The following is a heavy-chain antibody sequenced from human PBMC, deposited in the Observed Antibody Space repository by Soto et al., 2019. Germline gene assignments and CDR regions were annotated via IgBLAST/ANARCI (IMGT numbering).Heavy chain of an antibody. V-gene: IGHV1-18*01. D-gene: IGHD6-13*01. Sequence: ASVKVSCKASGYTFTNYGISWVRQAPGQGLEWMGWISAYNGNTNYAQKLQGRLTMTRDTSTSTVYMELSSLRSEDTAVYYCARGPIAAAGHLAEYFQHWGQGTLVTVSS. J-gene: IGHJ1*01. CDR1: GYTFTNYG. CDR3: ARGPIAAAGHLAEYFQH. CDR2: ISAYNGNT.